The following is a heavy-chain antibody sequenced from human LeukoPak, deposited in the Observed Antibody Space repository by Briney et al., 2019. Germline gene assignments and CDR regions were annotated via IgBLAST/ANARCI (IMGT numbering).Heavy chain of an antibody. CDR2: ISGSGGST. CDR3: AKDRSWIGFRELFSNWFDP. V-gene: IGHV3-23*01. CDR1: GFTFSSYA. Sequence: GGSLRLSCAASGFTFSSYAMSWVRQAPGKGLEWVSAISGSGGSTYYADSVKGRFTISRDNSKNTLYLQMNSLRAEDTAVYYCAKDRSWIGFRELFSNWFDPWGQGTLVTVSS. D-gene: IGHD3-10*01. J-gene: IGHJ5*02.